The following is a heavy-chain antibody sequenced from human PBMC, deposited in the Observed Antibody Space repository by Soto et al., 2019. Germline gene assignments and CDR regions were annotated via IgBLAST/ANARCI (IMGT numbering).Heavy chain of an antibody. V-gene: IGHV2-5*02. D-gene: IGHD5-18*01. Sequence: SGPTLVNPTQTLTLTCTFSGFSLSTSGVGVGWIRQPPGKALEWLALIYWDDVKRYSPSLKSRLTITKDTSKNQVVLTMTNMALVDTATYYCAPHTRDYTAMADWGQGTLVTVSS. CDR1: GFSLSTSGVG. CDR3: APHTRDYTAMAD. CDR2: IYWDDVK. J-gene: IGHJ4*02.